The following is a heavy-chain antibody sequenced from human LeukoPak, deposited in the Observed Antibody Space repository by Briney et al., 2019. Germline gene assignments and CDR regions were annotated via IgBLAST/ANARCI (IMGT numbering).Heavy chain of an antibody. CDR3: ARGGITMVRGVIPYSRWFDP. Sequence: PSETLSLTCADYGESFSGYYWSWIRQPPGKGLEWIGEINHGGSTNYNPSLKSRVTISVDTSKNQFSLNLSSVTAADTAVYYCARGGITMVRGVIPYSRWFDPWGQGTLVTVSS. D-gene: IGHD3-10*01. CDR1: GESFSGYY. CDR2: INHGGST. V-gene: IGHV4-34*01. J-gene: IGHJ5*02.